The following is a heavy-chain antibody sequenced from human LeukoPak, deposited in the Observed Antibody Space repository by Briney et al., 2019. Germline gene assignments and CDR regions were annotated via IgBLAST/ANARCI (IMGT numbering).Heavy chain of an antibody. J-gene: IGHJ4*02. CDR3: ARGLDPWSGGNYFDY. CDR2: ISSSSSYT. V-gene: IGHV3-11*03. D-gene: IGHD3-3*01. CDR1: GFTFSDYY. Sequence: PGGSLRLSCAASGFTFSDYYMSWIRQAPGKGLEWVSYISSSSSYTNYADSVKGRFTISRDNAKNSLYLQMNSLRAEDTAVYYCARGLDPWSGGNYFDYWGQGTLVTVSS.